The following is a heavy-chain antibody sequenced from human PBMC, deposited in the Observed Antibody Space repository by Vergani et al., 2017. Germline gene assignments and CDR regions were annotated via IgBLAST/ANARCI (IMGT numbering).Heavy chain of an antibody. CDR3: ARGRGHYYYYMDV. Sequence: VQLQQWGAGLLKPSETLSLTCAVYGGSFSGYYWSWVRQPPGKGLGWFGEINHSGSTNYNPSLKSRVTISVDTSKNQFSLKLSSVTAADTAVYYCARGRGHYYYYMDVWGKGTTVTVSS. V-gene: IGHV4-34*01. CDR2: INHSGST. J-gene: IGHJ6*03. D-gene: IGHD1-26*01. CDR1: GGSFSGYY.